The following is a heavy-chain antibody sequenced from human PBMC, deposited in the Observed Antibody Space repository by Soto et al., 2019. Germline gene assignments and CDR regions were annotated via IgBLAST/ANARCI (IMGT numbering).Heavy chain of an antibody. V-gene: IGHV4-59*01. Sequence: AXQTLPLTCTVAGGYXITYCWSWIRRPPGKGLQWIGYIDYNGNTKYNPSLRSRLTISVDTSKNQFPLKLSSVTAADTAVYYCARELYLDYWFDLWGQGTLVTVSS. CDR1: GGYXITYC. CDR2: IDYNGNT. CDR3: ARELYLDYWFDL. D-gene: IGHD2-8*01. J-gene: IGHJ5*02.